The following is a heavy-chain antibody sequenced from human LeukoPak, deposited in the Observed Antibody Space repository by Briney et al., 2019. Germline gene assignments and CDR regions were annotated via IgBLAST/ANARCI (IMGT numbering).Heavy chain of an antibody. CDR3: ARAPYYYDSSGYYPSAFDI. CDR2: ISSSGSTI. CDR1: GFTFSDYY. Sequence: KPGRSLRLSCAASGFTFSDYYMSWIRQAPGKGLEWVSYISSSGSTIYYADSVKGRFTISRDNAKNSLYLQMNSLRAEDTAVYYCARAPYYYDSSGYYPSAFDIWGQGTMVTVSS. D-gene: IGHD3-22*01. V-gene: IGHV3-11*01. J-gene: IGHJ3*02.